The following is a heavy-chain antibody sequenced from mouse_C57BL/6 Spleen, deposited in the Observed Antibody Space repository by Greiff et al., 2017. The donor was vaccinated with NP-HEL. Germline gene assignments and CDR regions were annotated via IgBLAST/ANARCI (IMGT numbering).Heavy chain of an antibody. CDR2: ISSGGSYT. V-gene: IGHV5-6*01. J-gene: IGHJ2*01. Sequence: EVQLVESGGDLVKPGGSLKLSCAASGFTFSSYGMSWVRQTPDKRLEWVATISSGGSYTYYPASVKGRFTISRDNAKNTLYLQMRSLKSEDTAMYYGARQESGDPLGYWGQGTTLTVSS. CDR3: ARQESGDPLGY. CDR1: GFTFSSYG. D-gene: IGHD1-3*01.